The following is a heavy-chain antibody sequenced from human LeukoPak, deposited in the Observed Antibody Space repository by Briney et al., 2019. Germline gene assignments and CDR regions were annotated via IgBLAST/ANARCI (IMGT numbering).Heavy chain of an antibody. V-gene: IGHV3-66*01. CDR2: IYSGGST. D-gene: IGHD4-17*01. Sequence: PGGSLRLSCAASRLTVSSYYMSWVRQAPGKGLEWVSVIYSGGSTYYAGSVKGRFTISRDNSKNTLYLQMNSLRAEDTAVYYCARENGYGDYPGYWGQGTLVTVSS. CDR3: ARENGYGDYPGY. J-gene: IGHJ4*02. CDR1: RLTVSSYY.